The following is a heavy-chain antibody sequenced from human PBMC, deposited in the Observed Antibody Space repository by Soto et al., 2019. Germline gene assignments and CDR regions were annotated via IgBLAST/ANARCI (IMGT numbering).Heavy chain of an antibody. CDR3: AKDSTAGPHY. CDR2: ISYDGSNK. D-gene: IGHD6-13*01. V-gene: IGHV3-30*18. J-gene: IGHJ4*02. Sequence: GGSLRLSCAASGFTSSSYGMHWVRQAPGKGLEWVAVISYDGSNKYYADSVKGRFTISRDNSKNTLYLQMNSLRAEDTAVYYCAKDSTAGPHYWGQGTLVTVSS. CDR1: GFTSSSYG.